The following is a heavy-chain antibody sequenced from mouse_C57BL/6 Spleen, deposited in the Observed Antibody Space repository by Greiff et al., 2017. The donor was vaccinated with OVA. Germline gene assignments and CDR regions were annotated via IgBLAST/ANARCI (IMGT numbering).Heavy chain of an antibody. Sequence: QVQLQQSGAELARPGASVKMSCKASGYTFTSYTMHWVKQRPGQGLEWIGYINPSSGYTKYNQKFKDKATLTADKSSSTAYMQLSSLTSEDSAVYYCARENGSSWFAYWGQGTLVTVSA. V-gene: IGHV1-4*01. CDR3: ARENGSSWFAY. J-gene: IGHJ3*01. CDR1: GYTFTSYT. D-gene: IGHD1-1*01. CDR2: INPSSGYT.